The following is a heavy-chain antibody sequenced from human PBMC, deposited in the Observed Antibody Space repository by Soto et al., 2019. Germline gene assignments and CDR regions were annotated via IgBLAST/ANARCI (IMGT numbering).Heavy chain of an antibody. D-gene: IGHD6-6*01. CDR1: SGSFSGYY. Sequence: SETLSLTCSIYSGSFSGYYWSWIRQTPGKGLEWIGEISQSGNTNYMPSLKSRVSISIDTSKKQFSLNLASVSAADTAVYYCARAPKVSGSSQTRPDFWGQGTLVTVSS. J-gene: IGHJ4*02. V-gene: IGHV4-34*01. CDR2: ISQSGNT. CDR3: ARAPKVSGSSQTRPDF.